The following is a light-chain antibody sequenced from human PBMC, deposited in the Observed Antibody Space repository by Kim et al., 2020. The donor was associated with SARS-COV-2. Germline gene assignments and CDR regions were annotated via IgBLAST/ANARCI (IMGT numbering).Light chain of an antibody. V-gene: IGKV3-20*01. Sequence: SPRERATLSCRASQSVTSNYLAWYQQKPGQAPRLLIYGASNRATGIPGRFSGSGSGTDFTLTISSLEPEDFAVFYCHQYGSSPQTFGQGTKVDIK. CDR2: GAS. CDR1: QSVTSNY. CDR3: HQYGSSPQT. J-gene: IGKJ1*01.